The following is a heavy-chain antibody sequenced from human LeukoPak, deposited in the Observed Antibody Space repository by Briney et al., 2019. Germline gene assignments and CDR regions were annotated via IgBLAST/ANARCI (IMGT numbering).Heavy chain of an antibody. Sequence: SETLSLTCAVSGGSISSSNWWSWVRQPPGKGLEWIGEIYHSGSTNYNPSLKSRVTISVDKSKNQFSLKLSSVTAADTAVHYCARDGLYGPLDDYWGQGTLVTVSS. V-gene: IGHV4-4*02. CDR3: ARDGLYGPLDDY. CDR1: GGSISSSNW. J-gene: IGHJ4*02. CDR2: IYHSGST. D-gene: IGHD2/OR15-2a*01.